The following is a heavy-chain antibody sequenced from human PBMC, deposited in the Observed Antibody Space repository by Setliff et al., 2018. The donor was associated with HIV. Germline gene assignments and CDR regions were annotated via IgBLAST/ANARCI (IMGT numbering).Heavy chain of an antibody. Sequence: GASVKVSCKASGHTFTNVDIHWLRRATGQGLEWMGWMNPNTGISGYAQKFQARVTMTRDTSISTAYMELSSLTSEDTAVYYCARGKGVGGVVITGGLDVWGKGTTVTVSS. CDR2: MNPNTGIS. V-gene: IGHV1-8*01. J-gene: IGHJ6*04. CDR3: ARGKGVGGVVITGGLDV. D-gene: IGHD3-10*01. CDR1: GHTFTNVD.